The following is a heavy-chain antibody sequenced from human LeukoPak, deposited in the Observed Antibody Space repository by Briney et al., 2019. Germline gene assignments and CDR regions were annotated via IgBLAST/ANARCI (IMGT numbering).Heavy chain of an antibody. CDR1: GFTFDDYT. D-gene: IGHD6-19*01. J-gene: IGHJ4*02. V-gene: IGHV3-30*02. CDR3: AKRVGQWISYSSTLEYYFDY. CDR2: IRYDGSNK. Sequence: GGSLRLSCAASGFTFDDYTMHWVRQAPGKGLEWVAFIRYDGSNKYYADSVKGRFTISRDNSKNTLYLQMNSLRAEDTAVYYCAKRVGQWISYSSTLEYYFDYWGQGTLVTVSS.